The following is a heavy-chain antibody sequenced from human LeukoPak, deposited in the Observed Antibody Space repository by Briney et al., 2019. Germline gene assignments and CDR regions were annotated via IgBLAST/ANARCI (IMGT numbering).Heavy chain of an antibody. CDR1: GYSISSGYF. J-gene: IGHJ4*02. V-gene: IGHV4-38-2*02. Sequence: SETLSLTCTVSGYSISSGYFWGWIRQPPGKGLEWIGHIYHSGSTYYNPSLKSRVTISVDTSKNQFSLKLSSVTAADTAVYYCARAESYDSWSPQHRYFDYWGQGTLVTVSS. D-gene: IGHD3-3*01. CDR3: ARAESYDSWSPQHRYFDY. CDR2: IYHSGST.